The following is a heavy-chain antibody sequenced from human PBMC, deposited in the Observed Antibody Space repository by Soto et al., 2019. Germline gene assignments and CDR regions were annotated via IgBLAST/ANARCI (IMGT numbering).Heavy chain of an antibody. CDR1: FGPMRGYY. J-gene: IGHJ6*02. Sequence: LQESVPGLVKASETLSLSCSVSFGPMRGYYWSWIRQPPGKGLEWIANIFYNGGANYNPSLRSRVTISVDKSKNSFSLRLTSVTPADPAVYYCARDGDHDYFYGMDIWGQGTTVTFS. D-gene: IGHD7-27*01. CDR3: ARDGDHDYFYGMDI. V-gene: IGHV4-59*01. CDR2: IFYNGGA.